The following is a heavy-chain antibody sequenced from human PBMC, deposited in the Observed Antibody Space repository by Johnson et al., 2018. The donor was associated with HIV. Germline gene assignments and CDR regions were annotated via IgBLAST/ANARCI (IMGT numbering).Heavy chain of an antibody. Sequence: QVQLVESGGGLAKPAWSPRLSCAASGFTFSDYYMSWIRQAPGKGLEWVSYISSSGSTIYYAASVKGRLTISRDNAKNSLYLQMNSLRAEDTAVYYCARVIYFDWLDAFDIWGQGTMVTVSS. CDR1: GFTFSDYY. CDR3: ARVIYFDWLDAFDI. D-gene: IGHD3-9*01. CDR2: ISSSGSTI. V-gene: IGHV3-11*04. J-gene: IGHJ3*02.